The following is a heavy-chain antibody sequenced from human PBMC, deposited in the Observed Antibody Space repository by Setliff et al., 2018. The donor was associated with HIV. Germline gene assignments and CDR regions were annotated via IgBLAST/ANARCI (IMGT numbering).Heavy chain of an antibody. D-gene: IGHD6-6*01. CDR3: ARRYRIAARPKWFDP. J-gene: IGHJ5*02. V-gene: IGHV5-51*01. Sequence: GESLKISCKGSGYYFTTFWIAWVRQMPGKGLEWMGFIYPGDSHTTYSPSFQGQVTISVDTSVSTAYLQWSSLKASDTAMYYCARRYRIAARPKWFDPWGQGTLVTVSS. CDR2: IYPGDSHT. CDR1: GYYFTTFW.